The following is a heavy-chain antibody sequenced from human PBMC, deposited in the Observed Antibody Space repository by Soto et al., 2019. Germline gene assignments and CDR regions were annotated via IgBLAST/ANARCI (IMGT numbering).Heavy chain of an antibody. CDR3: ARSDGRY. J-gene: IGHJ4*02. Sequence: SETLSLTCAVSGDSISNNKWWTWVRQPPGKGLEWIGNIYYSGSTDYNPSLKSRVTISVDTSRNQFSLKLSSVTAADTAVYYCARSDGRYWGQGTLVTISS. CDR1: GDSISNNKW. V-gene: IGHV4-4*02. CDR2: IYYSGST.